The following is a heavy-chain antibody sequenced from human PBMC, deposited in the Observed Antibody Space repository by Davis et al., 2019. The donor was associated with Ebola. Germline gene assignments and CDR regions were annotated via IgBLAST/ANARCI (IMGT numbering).Heavy chain of an antibody. CDR3: ARGGEDQLLSSSYYYGMDV. D-gene: IGHD2-2*01. Sequence: AASVKVSCKASGYTFTSYAMHWVRQAPGQRLEWMGWINPNSGGTNYAQKFQGWVTMTRDTSISTAYMELSRLRSDDTAVYYCARGGEDQLLSSSYYYGMDVWGQGTTVTVSS. V-gene: IGHV1-2*04. CDR2: INPNSGGT. J-gene: IGHJ6*02. CDR1: GYTFTSYA.